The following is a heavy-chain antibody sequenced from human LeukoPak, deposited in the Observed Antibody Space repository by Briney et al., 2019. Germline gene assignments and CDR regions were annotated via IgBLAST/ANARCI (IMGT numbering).Heavy chain of an antibody. CDR1: GYTFTSSY. D-gene: IGHD6-13*01. Sequence: VASVKVSCKASGYTFTSSYMHWVRQAPGQGLEWMGILNPSGGSTTYAQKFQGRVTMTRDTSTSTVYMELSSLRSEDTAVYYCASIAAAGMGEGADYWGQGTLVTVSS. V-gene: IGHV1-46*01. J-gene: IGHJ4*02. CDR3: ASIAAAGMGEGADY. CDR2: LNPSGGST.